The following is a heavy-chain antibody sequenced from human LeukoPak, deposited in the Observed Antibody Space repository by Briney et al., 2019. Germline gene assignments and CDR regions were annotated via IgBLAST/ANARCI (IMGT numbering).Heavy chain of an antibody. CDR2: INLSGST. Sequence: SETLSLTCAVYGGSFSGYYWSWIHQPPGKGLEWIGEINLSGSTNYNPSLKSRVTISVDTSKNQFSLKLSSVTAADTAVYYCARMGLRDDNFDYWGRGTLVTVSS. J-gene: IGHJ4*02. V-gene: IGHV4-34*01. D-gene: IGHD5-12*01. CDR1: GGSFSGYY. CDR3: ARMGLRDDNFDY.